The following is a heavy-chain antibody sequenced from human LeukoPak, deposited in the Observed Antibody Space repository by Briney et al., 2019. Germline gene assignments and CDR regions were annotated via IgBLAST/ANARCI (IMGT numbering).Heavy chain of an antibody. CDR2: INSDGRNT. CDR3: ASPKGGGYSYGTPFDY. Sequence: GGSLRLSCAASGFTFSNYWMHWVRQAPGEGLVWVSHINSDGRNTNYADSVKGRFTISRDNAKNTLYLQMNGLRAEDTAVYYCASPKGGGYSYGTPFDYWGQGTLVTVSS. D-gene: IGHD5-18*01. V-gene: IGHV3-74*01. J-gene: IGHJ4*02. CDR1: GFTFSNYW.